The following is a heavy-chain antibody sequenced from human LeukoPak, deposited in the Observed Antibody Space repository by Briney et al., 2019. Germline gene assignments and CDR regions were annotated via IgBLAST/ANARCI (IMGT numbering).Heavy chain of an antibody. Sequence: GGSLRLSCAASGFTFSSYGMHWVRQAPGKGLEWVAVISYDGSNNYYADSVKGRFTISRDNSKNTLYLQMNSLRAEDTAVYYCARGRALGYSYGFNDFDYWGQGTLVTVSS. CDR3: ARGRALGYSYGFNDFDY. J-gene: IGHJ4*02. CDR2: ISYDGSNN. CDR1: GFTFSSYG. D-gene: IGHD5-18*01. V-gene: IGHV3-30*03.